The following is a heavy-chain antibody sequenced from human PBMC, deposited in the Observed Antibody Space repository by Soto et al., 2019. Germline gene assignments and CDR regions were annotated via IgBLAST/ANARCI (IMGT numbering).Heavy chain of an antibody. J-gene: IGHJ6*02. CDR3: ARDLVHRPPSGYYYGMDV. D-gene: IGHD2-2*01. CDR2: ISYDGSNK. Sequence: GGSLRLSCAASGFTFSSYAMHWVRQAPGKGLEWVAVISYDGSNKYYADSVKGRFTISRDNSKNTLYLQMNSLRAEDTAVYYCARDLVHRPPSGYYYGMDVWGQGTTVTVSS. V-gene: IGHV3-30-3*01. CDR1: GFTFSSYA.